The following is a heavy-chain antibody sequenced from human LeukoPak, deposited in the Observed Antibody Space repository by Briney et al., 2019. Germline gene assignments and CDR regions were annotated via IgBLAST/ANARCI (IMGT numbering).Heavy chain of an antibody. CDR2: ISGSGGST. CDR1: GFTFSSYA. Sequence: QPGGSLRLSCAASGFTFSSYAMSWVRQAPGKGLEWVSAISGSGGSTYYADSVKGRFTISRDNSKNTLYLQMNSLRAEDTAVYYCAKEPKTYYDFWSGYRGGYWGQGTLVTVSS. V-gene: IGHV3-23*01. D-gene: IGHD3-3*01. CDR3: AKEPKTYYDFWSGYRGGY. J-gene: IGHJ4*02.